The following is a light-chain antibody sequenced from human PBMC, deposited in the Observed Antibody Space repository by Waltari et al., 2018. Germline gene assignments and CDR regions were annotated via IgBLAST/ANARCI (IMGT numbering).Light chain of an antibody. Sequence: QSALTQPASVSGSPGQSITISCTGTSSDVGGYNYVSWYQQHPGKAPKIMIYDVSNQPSGVSNRFLGSRSGSTASLTISGLQAEDDADYYCSSYTSSSTLRDWVFGGGTKLTVL. CDR2: DVS. CDR1: SSDVGGYNY. V-gene: IGLV2-14*03. J-gene: IGLJ3*02. CDR3: SSYTSSSTLRDWV.